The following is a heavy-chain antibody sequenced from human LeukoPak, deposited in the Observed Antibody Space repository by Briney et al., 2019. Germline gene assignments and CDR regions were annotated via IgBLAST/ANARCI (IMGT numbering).Heavy chain of an antibody. CDR3: AREYCDSSGYYLRRAFDI. CDR1: GGSISSYY. CDR2: IYYSGST. Sequence: SETLSLTCTVSGGSISSYYWSWIRQPPGKGLEWIGYIYYSGSTNYNPSLKSRVTISVDTSKNQFSLKLSSVTAADTAVYYCAREYCDSSGYYLRRAFDIWGQGTMVTVSS. V-gene: IGHV4-59*01. J-gene: IGHJ3*02. D-gene: IGHD3-22*01.